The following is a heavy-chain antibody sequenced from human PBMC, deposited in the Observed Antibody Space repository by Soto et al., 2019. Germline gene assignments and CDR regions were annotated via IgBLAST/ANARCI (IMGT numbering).Heavy chain of an antibody. J-gene: IGHJ3*02. CDR1: GYNFTSYG. Sequence: QVQLVQSGADVKKPGASVKVSCKASGYNFTSYGISWVRQAPGQGLEWMGWISPPNERTKYARRFQDRVTMTTQTPTSTVYMELGSLRSDDTAVYYCARDLYYSSGRYFDHDAFDIWGQGTVVTVSS. D-gene: IGHD6-19*01. CDR3: ARDLYYSSGRYFDHDAFDI. V-gene: IGHV1-18*01. CDR2: ISPPNERT.